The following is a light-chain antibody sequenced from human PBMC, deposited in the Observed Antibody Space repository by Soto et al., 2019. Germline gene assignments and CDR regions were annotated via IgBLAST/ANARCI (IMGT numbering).Light chain of an antibody. CDR3: SSYAISSTRV. J-gene: IGLJ3*02. CDR1: SSDVGGYNY. V-gene: IGLV2-14*01. Sequence: QSALTQPASVSGSPGQSITSSCTGNSSDVGGYNYVSWYQQQPRKAPKLMIYEVSNRPSGVSNSFSGSKSGNTASLTISGHQAEDEADYYCSSYAISSTRVFGGGTKLTVL. CDR2: EVS.